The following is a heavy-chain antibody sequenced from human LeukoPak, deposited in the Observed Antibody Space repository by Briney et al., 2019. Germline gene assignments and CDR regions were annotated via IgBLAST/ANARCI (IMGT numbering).Heavy chain of an antibody. Sequence: PGGSLRLSCAASGFTFSSYSMNWVRQAPGKGLEWVSSISSSSSYIYYADSVKGRFTISRDNAENSLYLQMNSLRAEDTAVYYCATYDFWSGSIDYWGQGTLVTVSS. CDR1: GFTFSSYS. J-gene: IGHJ4*02. CDR2: ISSSSSYI. D-gene: IGHD3-3*01. CDR3: ATYDFWSGSIDY. V-gene: IGHV3-21*01.